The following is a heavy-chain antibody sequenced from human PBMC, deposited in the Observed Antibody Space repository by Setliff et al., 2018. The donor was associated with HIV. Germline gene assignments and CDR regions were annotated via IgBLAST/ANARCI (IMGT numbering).Heavy chain of an antibody. J-gene: IGHJ2*01. CDR3: ARGLENWYFDL. CDR1: GYTFTDHF. Sequence: ASVKVSCKASGYTFTDHFIHWVRQAPGQGPEWMGWINPNSGGTNYAQKFQGRVTMTRDTSISTAYMELSSLRYDDTAVYYCARGLENWYFDLWGRGTLVTVS. D-gene: IGHD1-1*01. CDR2: INPNSGGT. V-gene: IGHV1-2*02.